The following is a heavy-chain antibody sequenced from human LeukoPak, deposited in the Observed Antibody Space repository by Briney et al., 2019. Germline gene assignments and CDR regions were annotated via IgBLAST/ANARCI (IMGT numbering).Heavy chain of an antibody. CDR3: ARRGYYYDSSGYYYFDY. Sequence: PSETLSLTCTVSGGSLSSYYWTWIRQPPGKGLEWIGYIYYSGSTNYNPSLKSRVTISVDTSKNQFSLNLSSVTAADTAVYYCARRGYYYDSSGYYYFDYWGQGTLVTVSS. CDR1: GGSLSSYY. J-gene: IGHJ4*02. V-gene: IGHV4-59*08. D-gene: IGHD3-22*01. CDR2: IYYSGST.